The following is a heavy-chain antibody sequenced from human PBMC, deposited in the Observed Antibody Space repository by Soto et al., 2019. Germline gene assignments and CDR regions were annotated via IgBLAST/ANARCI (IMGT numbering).Heavy chain of an antibody. J-gene: IGHJ2*01. CDR2: INDRGSI. V-gene: IGHV4-34*01. D-gene: IGHD3-9*01. CDR3: ARESHDILTGPPWVWYFDL. CDR1: GGSFSGYY. Sequence: QVKLQQWGAGPLRALETLSLTCGVSGGSFSGYYWAWIRQSPGKGLEWIGEINDRGSINYNPSLKSRLSISVDTSKNHYSLTLWSMTAADTAVYYCARESHDILTGPPWVWYFDLWGRSTLVTVSS.